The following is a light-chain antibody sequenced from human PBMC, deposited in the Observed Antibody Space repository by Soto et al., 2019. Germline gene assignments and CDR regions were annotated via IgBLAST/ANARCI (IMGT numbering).Light chain of an antibody. J-gene: IGKJ1*01. CDR3: QQYGSSPT. CDR1: QSVSSSY. Sequence: EIVLTQSPGTLSLSPGERATLSCRASQSVSSSYLAWYQQKPGKAPRLIIYGASSRGTVIPERFSGSASGTDFTITISRLAPDYFAVYYCQQYGSSPTFGQGTKVEIK. V-gene: IGKV3-20*01. CDR2: GAS.